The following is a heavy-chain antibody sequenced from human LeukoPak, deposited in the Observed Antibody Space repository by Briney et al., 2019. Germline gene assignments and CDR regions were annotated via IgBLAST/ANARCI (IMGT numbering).Heavy chain of an antibody. CDR1: GFTFSSYW. V-gene: IGHV3-30*18. CDR3: AKDRSFRLGAFDI. J-gene: IGHJ3*02. D-gene: IGHD1-26*01. CDR2: ISYDGSNK. Sequence: PGGSLRLSCAASGFTFSSYWMNWARQAPGKGLEWVAVISYDGSNKYYADSVKGRFTISRDNSKNTLYLQMNSLRAEDTAVYYCAKDRSFRLGAFDIWGQGTMVTVSS.